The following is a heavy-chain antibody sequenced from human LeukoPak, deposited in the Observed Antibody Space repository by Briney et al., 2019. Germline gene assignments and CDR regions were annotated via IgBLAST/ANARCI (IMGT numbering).Heavy chain of an antibody. Sequence: AGGSLRLSCAASGFTFSSSAMTWVRQAPGKGLEWVSSISVSGGNTNYADSVKGRFTISRDNSKNTLYLQMNSLSAEDTAVYYCAKTKGITMVRGAFDYWGQGTLVTVSS. V-gene: IGHV3-23*01. D-gene: IGHD3-10*01. J-gene: IGHJ4*02. CDR2: ISVSGGNT. CDR1: GFTFSSSA. CDR3: AKTKGITMVRGAFDY.